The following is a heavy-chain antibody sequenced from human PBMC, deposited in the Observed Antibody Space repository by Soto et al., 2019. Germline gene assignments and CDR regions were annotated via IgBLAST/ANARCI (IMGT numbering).Heavy chain of an antibody. Sequence: GSLRLSCAAPGFTFSGSAMHWVRQASGKGLEWVGRIRSKANSYATAYAASVKGRFTISRDGSKNTAYLQMNSLKTEDTAVYYCTGFTIFGVVITLNGMDVWGQGTTVTVSS. CDR1: GFTFSGSA. V-gene: IGHV3-73*01. J-gene: IGHJ6*02. CDR3: TGFTIFGVVITLNGMDV. D-gene: IGHD3-3*01. CDR2: IRSKANSYAT.